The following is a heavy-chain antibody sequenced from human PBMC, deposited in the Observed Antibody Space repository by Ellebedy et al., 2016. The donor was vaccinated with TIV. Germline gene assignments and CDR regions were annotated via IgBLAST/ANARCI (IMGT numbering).Heavy chain of an antibody. CDR1: GFTFITYW. J-gene: IGHJ4*02. V-gene: IGHV3-7*03. D-gene: IGHD6-19*01. CDR3: ARDAGDNGSGWYYFDY. CDR2: IKQDGGAK. Sequence: GGSLRLSXAASGFTFITYWMAWVRQSPGKRLEWVASIKQDGGAKHYVESVRGRFTISRDNAKNSLYLQMDNLRVEDTAIYYCARDAGDNGSGWYYFDYWGQGTLVAVSS.